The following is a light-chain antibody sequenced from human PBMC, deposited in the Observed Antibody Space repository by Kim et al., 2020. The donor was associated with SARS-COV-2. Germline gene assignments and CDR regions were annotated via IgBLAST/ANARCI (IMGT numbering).Light chain of an antibody. CDR1: QTISSF. J-gene: IGKJ2*01. V-gene: IGKV3-15*01. Sequence: SPGERATLSCRASQTISSFLAWYQQRSGQAPRLLIYDASTRATGIPARFSGSGSGTEFTLTISSLQSEDSATYYCQQYNDWPPGDTFGQGTKLEI. CDR2: DAS. CDR3: QQYNDWPPGDT.